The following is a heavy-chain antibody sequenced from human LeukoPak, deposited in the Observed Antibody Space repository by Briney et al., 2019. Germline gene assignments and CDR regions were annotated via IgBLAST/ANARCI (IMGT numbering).Heavy chain of an antibody. V-gene: IGHV3-33*06. J-gene: IGHJ6*03. CDR3: AKGLANYYYYYYMDV. Sequence: PPGGSLRLSCAASGFTFSNYGMHWVRQAPGKGLEWVAVIWYDGSNKYYADSVKGRFTISRDNSKNTLYLQMNSLRAEDTAVYYCAKGLANYYYYYYMDVWGKGTTVTVSS. CDR2: IWYDGSNK. CDR1: GFTFSNYG.